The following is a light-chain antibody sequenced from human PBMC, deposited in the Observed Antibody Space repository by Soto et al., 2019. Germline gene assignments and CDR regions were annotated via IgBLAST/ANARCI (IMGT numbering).Light chain of an antibody. CDR3: QQYESYSPLT. CDR2: DAY. V-gene: IGKV1-5*01. Sequence: DIQMTQSPSILSASVGDRVTITCRASQSIRSWLAWYQQKPGKAPKLLIYDAYSLESGVPSRFSGRRSGTEFTLTIAGLQPEDFATYYCQQYESYSPLTFGGGTE. CDR1: QSIRSW. J-gene: IGKJ4*01.